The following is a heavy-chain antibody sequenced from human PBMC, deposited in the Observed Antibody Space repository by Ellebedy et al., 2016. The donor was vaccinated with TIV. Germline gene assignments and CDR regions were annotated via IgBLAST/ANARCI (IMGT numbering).Heavy chain of an antibody. CDR3: ANGRDPDH. CDR2: ISGSGGRT. J-gene: IGHJ4*02. Sequence: GESLKISCAASGFPFRSYAMGWVRQAPGKGLEWVSAISGSGGRTDNADSVKGRFTISRDNSKNTLYLQMNSLRAEDTAVYYCANGRDPDHWGQGALVTVSS. V-gene: IGHV3-23*01. CDR1: GFPFRSYA.